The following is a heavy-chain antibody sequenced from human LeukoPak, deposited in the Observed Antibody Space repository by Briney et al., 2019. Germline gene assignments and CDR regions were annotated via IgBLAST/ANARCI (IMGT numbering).Heavy chain of an antibody. CDR2: IKQDGSEK. D-gene: IGHD6-13*01. CDR1: GFTFSSYW. Sequence: PGGSLRLSCAASGFTFSSYWMSWVRQAPGKGLEWVANIKQDGSEKYYVDSVKGRLTISRDNAKNSLYLQMNSLRAEDTAVYYCARVLGAAAVQLYFDYWGQGTLVTVSS. V-gene: IGHV3-7*03. CDR3: ARVLGAAAVQLYFDY. J-gene: IGHJ4*02.